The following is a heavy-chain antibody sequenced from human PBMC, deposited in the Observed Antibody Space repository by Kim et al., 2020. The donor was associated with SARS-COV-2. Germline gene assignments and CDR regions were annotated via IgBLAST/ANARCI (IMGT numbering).Heavy chain of an antibody. V-gene: IGHV4-34*01. J-gene: IGHJ4*02. CDR2: INHSGST. D-gene: IGHD5-12*01. Sequence: SETLSLTCAVYGGSFSGYYWSWIRQPPGKGLEWIGEINHSGSTNYNPSLKSRVTISVDTSKNQFSLKLSSVTAADTAVYYFARFSTWICRYWGQGTLVT. CDR1: GGSFSGYY. CDR3: ARFSTWICRY.